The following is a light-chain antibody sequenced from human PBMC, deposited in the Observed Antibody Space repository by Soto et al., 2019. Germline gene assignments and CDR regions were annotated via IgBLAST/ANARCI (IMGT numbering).Light chain of an antibody. CDR3: QQYDNSPMYT. J-gene: IGKJ2*01. CDR2: GAS. V-gene: IGKV3-20*01. CDR1: QSASSSY. Sequence: EIVLTQSPGTLSLSPGERATLSCRASQSASSSYLAWYQQNSGQATRLPIYGASCRATGIPDRVTGSESGQDFTLTTSRLEPGDFAVYYCQQYDNSPMYTFGQGTKLEIK.